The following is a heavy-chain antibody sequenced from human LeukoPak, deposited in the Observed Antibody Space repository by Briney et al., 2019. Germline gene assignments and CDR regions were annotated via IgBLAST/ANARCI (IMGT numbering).Heavy chain of an antibody. J-gene: IGHJ4*02. Sequence: SETLSLTCAVYGGSFSGYYWSWIRQPPGKGLEWIGEFNHSGSTNYNPSLKSRVTISVDTSKNQFSLKLSSVTAADTAVYYCARAASSRRRYSSSWYRYYFDHWGQGTLVTVSS. CDR3: ARAASSRRRYSSSWYRYYFDH. D-gene: IGHD6-13*01. V-gene: IGHV4-34*01. CDR1: GGSFSGYY. CDR2: FNHSGST.